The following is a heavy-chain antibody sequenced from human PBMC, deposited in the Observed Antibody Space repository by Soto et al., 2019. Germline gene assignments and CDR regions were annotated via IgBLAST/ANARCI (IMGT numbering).Heavy chain of an antibody. CDR3: ARDFGRAAMPLDPYYYGMDV. J-gene: IGHJ6*02. CDR2: IIPIFGTA. CDR1: GGTFSSYA. D-gene: IGHD2-2*01. V-gene: IGHV1-69*13. Sequence: SVKVSCKASGGTFSSYAISWVRQAPGQGLEWMGGIIPIFGTANYAQKFQGRVTITADESTSTAYMELSSLRSEGTAVYYCARDFGRAAMPLDPYYYGMDVWGQGTTVTVSS.